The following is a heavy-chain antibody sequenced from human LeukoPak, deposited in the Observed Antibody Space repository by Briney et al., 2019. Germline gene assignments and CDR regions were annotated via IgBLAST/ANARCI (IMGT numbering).Heavy chain of an antibody. J-gene: IGHJ4*02. V-gene: IGHV3-21*01. CDR2: ISGSSSYI. CDR3: ARGRGDYDILTGYHPD. D-gene: IGHD3-9*01. Sequence: GGSLRLSCAASGFTFSSYSMNWVRQAPGKGLEWVSSISGSSSYIYYADSVKGRFTISRDNAKNSLYLQMNSLRAEDTAVYYCARGRGDYDILTGYHPDWGQGTLVTVSS. CDR1: GFTFSSYS.